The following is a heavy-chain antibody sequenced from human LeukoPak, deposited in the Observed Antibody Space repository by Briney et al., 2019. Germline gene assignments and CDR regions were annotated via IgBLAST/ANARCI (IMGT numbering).Heavy chain of an antibody. J-gene: IGHJ4*02. D-gene: IGHD6-13*01. V-gene: IGHV3-23*01. Sequence: GGSLRLSCSVSGLTFYTYALSWVRQAPGKGLEWVSAISGRDGRTYYTDSVKGRFTISRDNSKNTLYLQMNSLRAEDTAVYYCCTSPSFGSSWYQFNYWGQGALVTVSS. CDR2: ISGRDGRT. CDR3: CTSPSFGSSWYQFNY. CDR1: GLTFYTYA.